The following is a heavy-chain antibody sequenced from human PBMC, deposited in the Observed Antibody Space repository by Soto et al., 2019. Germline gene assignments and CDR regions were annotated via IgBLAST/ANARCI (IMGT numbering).Heavy chain of an antibody. CDR3: AKDIASVRGGYLTG. CDR2: ISWNSGSI. Sequence: EVQLVESGGGLVQPGRSLRLSCAASGFTFDDYAMHWVRQAPGKGLEWVSGISWNSGSIGYADSVKGRFTISRDNAKNSLYLQMNSLRAEDTALYYCAKDIASVRGGYLTGWGQGTLATVSS. CDR1: GFTFDDYA. J-gene: IGHJ4*02. V-gene: IGHV3-9*01. D-gene: IGHD3-16*01.